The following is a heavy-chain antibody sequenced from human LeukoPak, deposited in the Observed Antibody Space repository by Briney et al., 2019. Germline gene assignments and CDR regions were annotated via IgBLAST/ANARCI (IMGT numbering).Heavy chain of an antibody. CDR2: ISYDGSNK. CDR1: GFTFSSYG. J-gene: IGHJ4*02. Sequence: GGSLRLSCAASGFTFSSYGMHWVRQAPGKGLEWVAVISYDGSNKYYADSVKGRFTISRDNSKNTLYLQMNSLRAEDTAVYYCAKGPLTNSGSYYPLWYWGQGTLVTVSS. D-gene: IGHD1-26*01. CDR3: AKGPLTNSGSYYPLWY. V-gene: IGHV3-30*18.